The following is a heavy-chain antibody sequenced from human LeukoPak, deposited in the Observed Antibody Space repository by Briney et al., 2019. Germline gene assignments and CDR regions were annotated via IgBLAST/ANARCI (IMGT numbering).Heavy chain of an antibody. Sequence: SETLSLTCAVSGYSISSGYYWGWIRQPPGQGLEWIGSIYHSGSTYYNPSLKRRVPVSLDTSKNQFSLRLTSVTAADTAVYYCATYVEAPMVDAFDIWGQGTVVTVSS. CDR1: GYSISSGYY. CDR3: ATYVEAPMVDAFDI. D-gene: IGHD5-18*01. V-gene: IGHV4-38-2*01. CDR2: IYHSGST. J-gene: IGHJ3*02.